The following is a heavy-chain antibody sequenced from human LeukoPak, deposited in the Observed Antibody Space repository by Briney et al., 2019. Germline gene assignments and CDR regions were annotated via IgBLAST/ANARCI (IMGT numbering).Heavy chain of an antibody. J-gene: IGHJ4*02. D-gene: IGHD3-22*01. CDR3: ARGVPSGYSAGY. Sequence: GASVKVSFKASGYTFTSYDINWVRQATGQGLEWMGWMNPNSGNTGYAQKFQGRVTMTRNTSISTAYMELSSLRSEDTAVYYCARGVPSGYSAGYWGQGTLVTVSS. CDR2: MNPNSGNT. V-gene: IGHV1-8*01. CDR1: GYTFTSYD.